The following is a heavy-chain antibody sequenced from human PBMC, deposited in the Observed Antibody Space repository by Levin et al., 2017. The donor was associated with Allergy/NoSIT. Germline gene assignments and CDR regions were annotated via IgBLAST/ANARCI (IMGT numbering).Heavy chain of an antibody. J-gene: IGHJ6*02. V-gene: IGHV3-30*04. D-gene: IGHD1-1*01. CDR2: ISYDANKK. Sequence: QTGGSLRLSCAASGFTFSSFAMHCVRQAPGKGLEWVAFISYDANKKYYADSVKGRFTISRDNSKNMVYLQMNSLRPEDTAVYYCARDLSMRYTIDVWGQGTTVTVSS. CDR1: GFTFSSFA. CDR3: ARDLSMRYTIDV.